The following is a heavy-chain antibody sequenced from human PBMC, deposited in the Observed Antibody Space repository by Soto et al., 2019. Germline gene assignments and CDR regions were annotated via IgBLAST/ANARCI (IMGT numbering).Heavy chain of an antibody. CDR1: GGTFSSYT. CDR2: IIPILGIA. Sequence: VASVKVSCKASGGTFSSYTISWARQAPGQGLEWMGRIIPILGIANYAQKFQGRVTITADKSTSTAYMELSSLRSEDTAMYYCASRTRVRGVIIESYMDVWGKGTTVTVSS. CDR3: ASRTRVRGVIIESYMDV. J-gene: IGHJ6*03. D-gene: IGHD3-10*01. V-gene: IGHV1-69*02.